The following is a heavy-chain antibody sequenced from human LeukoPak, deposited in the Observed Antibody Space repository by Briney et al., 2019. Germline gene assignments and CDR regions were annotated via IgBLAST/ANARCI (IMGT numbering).Heavy chain of an antibody. V-gene: IGHV4-59*01. CDR2: IYYSGST. CDR3: AGALGYSYGFDY. J-gene: IGHJ4*02. D-gene: IGHD5-18*01. Sequence: SETLSLTCTVSGGSISSYYWSWIRQPPGKGLEWTGYIYYSGSTNYNPSLKSRVTISVDTSKNQFSLKLSSVTAADTAVYYCAGALGYSYGFDYWGQGTLVTVSS. CDR1: GGSISSYY.